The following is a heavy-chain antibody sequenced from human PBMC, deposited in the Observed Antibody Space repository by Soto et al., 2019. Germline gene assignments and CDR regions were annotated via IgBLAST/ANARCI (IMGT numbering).Heavy chain of an antibody. CDR3: ARGSSIAGLYYGMDV. Sequence: SQTLSLTCTVSAASPTPYYQTWFRQSPGKGLEWVGYMSYSGATNSSPSLKSRVTISLDTSKNQFSLKLSSVTAADTAVYYCARGSSIAGLYYGMDVWGQGTTVT. J-gene: IGHJ6*02. CDR1: AASPTPYY. CDR2: MSYSGAT. V-gene: IGHV4-59*12. D-gene: IGHD6-6*01.